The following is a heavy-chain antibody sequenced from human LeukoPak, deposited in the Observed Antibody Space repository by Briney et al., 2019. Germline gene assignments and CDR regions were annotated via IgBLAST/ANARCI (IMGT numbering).Heavy chain of an antibody. D-gene: IGHD2-15*01. CDR1: GGSISRYY. Sequence: SETLSLTCTVSGGSISRYYWSWIRQPPGKGLEWIGYIYYSGSTNYNPSLKSRVTISVDTSKNRFSLKLSSVTAADTAVYYCARDMNLGGFDYWGQGTLVTVSS. J-gene: IGHJ4*02. V-gene: IGHV4-59*01. CDR2: IYYSGST. CDR3: ARDMNLGGFDY.